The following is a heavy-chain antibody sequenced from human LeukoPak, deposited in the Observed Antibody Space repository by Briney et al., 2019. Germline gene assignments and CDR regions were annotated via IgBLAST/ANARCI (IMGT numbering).Heavy chain of an antibody. D-gene: IGHD2-2*01. CDR1: GGTFSSYA. J-gene: IGHJ6*02. CDR2: IIPIFGIA. V-gene: IGHV1-69*04. Sequence: ASVKVSCKASGGTFSSYAISWVRQAPGQGLEWMGRIIPIFGIANYAQKFQGRVTITADKSPSTAYMELSSLRSEDTAVYYCARDHQRIVVVPASDPAFYGMDVWGQGTTVTVSS. CDR3: ARDHQRIVVVPASDPAFYGMDV.